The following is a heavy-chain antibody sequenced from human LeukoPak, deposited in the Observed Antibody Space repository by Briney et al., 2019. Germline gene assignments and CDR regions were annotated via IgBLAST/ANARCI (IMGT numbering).Heavy chain of an antibody. D-gene: IGHD3-10*01. CDR3: ARANYYGSGKKDLDY. J-gene: IGHJ4*02. V-gene: IGHV1-8*01. CDR2: MNPNSGST. CDR1: GYTFTTYD. Sequence: GASVKVFCEASGYTFTTYDINWVRQATGQGREWMGWMNPNSGSTGYAQKFQGRVTMTRNTSMSTAYMELNSLRSEDTAVYYCARANYYGSGKKDLDYWGQGTLVTVSS.